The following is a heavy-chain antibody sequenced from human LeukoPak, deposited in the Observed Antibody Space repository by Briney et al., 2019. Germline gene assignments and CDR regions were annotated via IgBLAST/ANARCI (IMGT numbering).Heavy chain of an antibody. D-gene: IGHD5-18*01. CDR3: TRLASGYSYGPDY. J-gene: IGHJ4*02. CDR1: GGSISTYY. Sequence: SETLSLTCTVSGGSISTYYWSWVRQPPGKGLEWIGYIYYSGSTNYNPSLKSRVTISVDTSKNQFSLRLSSVTAADTAVYYCTRLASGYSYGPDYWGQGTLVTVSS. V-gene: IGHV4-59*08. CDR2: IYYSGST.